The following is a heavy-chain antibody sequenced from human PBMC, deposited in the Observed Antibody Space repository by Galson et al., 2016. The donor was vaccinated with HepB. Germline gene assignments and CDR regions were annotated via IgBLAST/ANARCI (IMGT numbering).Heavy chain of an antibody. CDR2: ISSDGDNK. Sequence: SLRLSCAASGITFSDAWFHWVRQAPGKGLEWVSTISSDGDNKHYLDSVKGRFTVSRDNSKNTLDLQMNSLRAEDTAVYYCTNDVGLVMFGLWGRGTLVTVSS. J-gene: IGHJ4*02. CDR1: GITFSDAW. CDR3: TNDVGLVMFGL. D-gene: IGHD2/OR15-2a*01. V-gene: IGHV3-23*01.